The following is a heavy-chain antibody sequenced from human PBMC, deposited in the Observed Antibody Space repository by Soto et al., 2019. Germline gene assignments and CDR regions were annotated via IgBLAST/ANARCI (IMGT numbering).Heavy chain of an antibody. CDR3: ARELWSGAWKTSFGY. V-gene: IGHV3-53*01. D-gene: IGHD3-3*01. CDR2: IYTSGST. CDR1: GFTVSSDY. J-gene: IGHJ4*02. Sequence: EVQLVESGGGLIQPGGSLRLSCAASGFTVSSDYMSWVRQAPGKGLEWVSVIYTSGSTYYADSVMARFTISRDNSENTLYLQMNSLRVEDTAVYYCARELWSGAWKTSFGYWGQGTLVTVSS.